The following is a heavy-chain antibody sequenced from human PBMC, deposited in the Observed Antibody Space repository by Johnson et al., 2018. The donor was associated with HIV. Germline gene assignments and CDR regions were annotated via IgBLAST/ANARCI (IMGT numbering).Heavy chain of an antibody. CDR3: AREGIAARPGAFDI. D-gene: IGHD6-6*01. J-gene: IGHJ3*02. V-gene: IGHV3-30-3*01. Sequence: QVQLVDSGGGVVQPGRSLKLSCAASGFPFSTYAVHWVRQSPGKGLEWVAVISYDGTIRYYAASVKGRFTISRDNSKNIAFMQMNRLRGEDTALYYCAREGIAARPGAFDIWGQGTMVTVSS. CDR2: ISYDGTIR. CDR1: GFPFSTYA.